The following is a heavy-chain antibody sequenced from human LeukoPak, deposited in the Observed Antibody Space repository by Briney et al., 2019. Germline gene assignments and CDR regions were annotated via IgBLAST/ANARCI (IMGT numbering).Heavy chain of an antibody. Sequence: GASVKVSCKASGYTFTGYYMHWVRQAPGQGLEWMGWISAYNGNTNYAQKLQGRVTMTTDTSTSTAYMELRSLRSDDTAVYYCARTYYDILTGYPGDFDYWGQGTLVTVSS. CDR1: GYTFTGYY. CDR3: ARTYYDILTGYPGDFDY. V-gene: IGHV1-18*04. CDR2: ISAYNGNT. J-gene: IGHJ4*02. D-gene: IGHD3-9*01.